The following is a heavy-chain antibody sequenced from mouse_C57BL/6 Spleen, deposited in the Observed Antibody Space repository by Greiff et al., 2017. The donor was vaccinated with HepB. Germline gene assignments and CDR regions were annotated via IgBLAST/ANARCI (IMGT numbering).Heavy chain of an antibody. J-gene: IGHJ4*01. CDR1: GYSFTDYN. CDR3: ARVYGSSYAMDD. Sequence: VHVKQSGPELVKPGASVKISCKASGYSFTDYNMNWVKQSNGKSLEWIGVINPNYGTTSYNQKFKGKATLTVDQSSSTAYMQLNSLTSEDSAVYDCARVYGSSYAMDDWGQGTSVTVSS. V-gene: IGHV1-39*01. CDR2: INPNYGTT. D-gene: IGHD1-1*01.